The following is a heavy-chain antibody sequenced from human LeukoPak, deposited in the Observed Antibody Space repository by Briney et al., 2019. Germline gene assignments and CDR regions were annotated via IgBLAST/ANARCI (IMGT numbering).Heavy chain of an antibody. CDR1: GDSVSSNSAA. V-gene: IGHV6-1*01. CDR2: TYYRSKWYN. D-gene: IGHD3-10*01. J-gene: IGHJ4*02. CDR3: ARELWFGEFPIDY. Sequence: SQTLSLTCAISGDSVSSNSAAWNWIRQSPSRGLEWLGRTYYRSKWYNDYAVSVKSRITINPDTSKNQFSLKLSSVTAADTAVYYCARELWFGEFPIDYWGQGTLVTVSS.